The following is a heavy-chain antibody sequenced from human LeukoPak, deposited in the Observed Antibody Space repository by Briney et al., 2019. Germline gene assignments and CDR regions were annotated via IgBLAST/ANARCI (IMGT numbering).Heavy chain of an antibody. Sequence: ASVKVSCKASGYTFTSYGISWVRQAPGQGLEWMGWISAYNGNTNYAQKLQGRVTMTTDTYTSTAYMELRSLRSDDTAVYYCARDGRIAVAGPLYYYYYYMDVWGKGTTVTVSS. CDR3: ARDGRIAVAGPLYYYYYYMDV. V-gene: IGHV1-18*01. CDR2: ISAYNGNT. J-gene: IGHJ6*03. CDR1: GYTFTSYG. D-gene: IGHD6-19*01.